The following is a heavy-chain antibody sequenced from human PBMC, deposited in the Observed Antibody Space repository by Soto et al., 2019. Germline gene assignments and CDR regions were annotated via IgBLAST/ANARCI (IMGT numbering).Heavy chain of an antibody. CDR2: ISSSSYI. Sequence: GGSLRLSCAASGFTFSSYSMNWVRQAPGKGLEWVSSISSSSYIYYADSVKGRFTISRDNAKNSLYLQMNSLRAEDTAVYYCARSEAGHGWFDPWGQGTLVTVSS. CDR1: GFTFSSYS. D-gene: IGHD4-17*01. J-gene: IGHJ5*02. CDR3: ARSEAGHGWFDP. V-gene: IGHV3-21*01.